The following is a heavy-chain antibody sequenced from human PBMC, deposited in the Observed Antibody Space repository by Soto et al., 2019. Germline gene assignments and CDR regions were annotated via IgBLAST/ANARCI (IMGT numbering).Heavy chain of an antibody. D-gene: IGHD3-3*01. CDR3: TTDTSVLRFLEWPNYYYYYGMDV. CDR2: IKSKTDGGTT. V-gene: IGHV3-15*01. CDR1: GFTFSNAW. J-gene: IGHJ6*01. Sequence: EVQLVESGGGLVKPGGSLRLSCAASGFTFSNAWMSWVRQAPGKGLEWVGRIKSKTDGGTTDYAAPVKGRFTISRDDSKNTLYLQMNSLKTEDTAVYYCTTDTSVLRFLEWPNYYYYYGMDVW.